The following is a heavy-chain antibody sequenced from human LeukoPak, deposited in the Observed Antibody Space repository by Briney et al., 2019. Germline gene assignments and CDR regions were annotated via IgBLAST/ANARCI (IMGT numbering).Heavy chain of an antibody. Sequence: ASVKVSCKASGGTFSSYTISWVRQAPGQGLEWMGWISAYNGNTNYAQKLQGRVTMTTDTSTSTAYMELRSLRSDDPAVYYCGRDGGMGGALGAFDYGGQGPLVPFSS. V-gene: IGHV1-18*01. J-gene: IGHJ4*02. D-gene: IGHD1-26*01. CDR3: GRDGGMGGALGAFDY. CDR2: ISAYNGNT. CDR1: GGTFSSYT.